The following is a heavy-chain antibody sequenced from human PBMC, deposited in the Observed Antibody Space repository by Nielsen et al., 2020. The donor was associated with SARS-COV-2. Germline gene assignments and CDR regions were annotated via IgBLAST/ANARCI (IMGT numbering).Heavy chain of an antibody. V-gene: IGHV3-23*01. J-gene: IGHJ4*02. Sequence: GESLKISCAVSGFIFSSYAMNWVRQAPGKGLEWVLAISSSGGNTYYADSVKGRFTISRDNFKNALYLQMNSLRAEDTAVYYCAKAGSHSYFDHWGQGTLVTVSS. D-gene: IGHD1-26*01. CDR1: GFIFSSYA. CDR3: AKAGSHSYFDH. CDR2: ISSSGGNT.